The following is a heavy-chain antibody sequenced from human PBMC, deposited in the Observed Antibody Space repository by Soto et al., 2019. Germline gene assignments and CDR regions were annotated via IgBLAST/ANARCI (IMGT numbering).Heavy chain of an antibody. D-gene: IGHD2-15*01. CDR2: INPSGDVR. Sequence: ASVKVSCKASGFTFSDYFMHWVRQAPGQGLEWMGIINPSGDVRDYAQKFQGRVTITRDTSTSTVYMELSSLRYEDTAVYYCARKNSKNKGPPAAFSWFPPGGQGPRVPVS. CDR1: GFTFSDYF. J-gene: IGHJ5*02. CDR3: ARKNSKNKGPPAAFSWFPP. V-gene: IGHV1-46*01.